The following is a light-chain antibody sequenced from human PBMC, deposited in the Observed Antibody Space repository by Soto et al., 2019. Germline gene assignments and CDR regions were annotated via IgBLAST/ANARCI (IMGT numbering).Light chain of an antibody. Sequence: EIVLTQSPGTLSLSPWERATLSCRGSQSVSNNYLAWYQKTPGQAPRLLIYGASNTATGIPDWFSGSASATYFTITISRLEPEDVAVYYCQQYGSSGTFGQGTKVDIK. V-gene: IGKV3-20*01. J-gene: IGKJ1*01. CDR2: GAS. CDR3: QQYGSSGT. CDR1: QSVSNNY.